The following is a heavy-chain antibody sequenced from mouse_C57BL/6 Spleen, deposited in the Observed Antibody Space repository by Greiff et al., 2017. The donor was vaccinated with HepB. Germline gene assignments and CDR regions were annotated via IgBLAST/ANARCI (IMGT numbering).Heavy chain of an antibody. V-gene: IGHV1-66*01. CDR3: VQGKRGY. Sequence: QVQLKESGPELVKPGASVKISCKASGYSFTSYYIHWVKQRPGQGLEWIGWIYPGSGNTKYNEKFKGKATLTADTSSSTAYMQLSSLTSEDSAVYYCVQGKRGYWGQGTTLTVSS. CDR2: IYPGSGNT. J-gene: IGHJ2*01. CDR1: GYSFTSYY.